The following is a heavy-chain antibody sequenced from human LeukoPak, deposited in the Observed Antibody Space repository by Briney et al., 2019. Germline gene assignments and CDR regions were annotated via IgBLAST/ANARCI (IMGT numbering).Heavy chain of an antibody. CDR2: IWYDGSNK. CDR1: GFTFSSYG. J-gene: IGHJ6*02. D-gene: IGHD1-26*01. Sequence: GGSLRLSCAASGFTFSSYGMHWVRQAPGKGLEWVAVIWYDGSNKYYADSVKGRFTISRDNSKNTLYLQMNSLRAEDTAVYYCARDRHQAGATSGYYHYGMDVWGQGTTVTVSS. V-gene: IGHV3-33*01. CDR3: ARDRHQAGATSGYYHYGMDV.